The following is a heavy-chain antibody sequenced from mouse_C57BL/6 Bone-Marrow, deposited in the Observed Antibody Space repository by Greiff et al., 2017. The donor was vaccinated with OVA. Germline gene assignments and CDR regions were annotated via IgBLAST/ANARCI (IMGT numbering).Heavy chain of an antibody. CDR2: IHPNSGST. CDR1: GYTFTSYW. V-gene: IGHV1-64*01. Sequence: QVQLQQPGAELVKPGASVKLSCKASGYTFTSYWMHWVKQRPGQGLEWIGMIHPNSGSTNYNEKFKSKATLTVDKSSSTAYMQLSSLTSEDSAVYYCAKNGFTTVVASRYYFDDWGKGTTLTVSS. J-gene: IGHJ2*01. CDR3: AKNGFTTVVASRYYFDD. D-gene: IGHD1-1*01.